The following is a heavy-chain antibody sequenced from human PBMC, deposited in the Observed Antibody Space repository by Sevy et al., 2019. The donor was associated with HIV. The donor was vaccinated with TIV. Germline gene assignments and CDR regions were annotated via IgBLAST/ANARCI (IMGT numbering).Heavy chain of an antibody. CDR3: AKGPRIADY. D-gene: IGHD6-13*01. Sequence: GGSLRLSCAASGFTFSSYGMHWVRQAPGKGLEWVAVISYDGSNKYYADSVKGRFTISRDNSKNTLYLQMNSLRAEDTAVYYCAKGPRIADYWGQGTLVTVSS. J-gene: IGHJ4*02. CDR1: GFTFSSYG. CDR2: ISYDGSNK. V-gene: IGHV3-30*18.